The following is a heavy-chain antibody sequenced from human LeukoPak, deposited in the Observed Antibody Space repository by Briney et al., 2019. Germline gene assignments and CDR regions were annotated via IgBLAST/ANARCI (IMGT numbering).Heavy chain of an antibody. Sequence: ASVKVSCKASGYTFTGYYMHWERQAPGQGLEWMGWINPNSGGTNYAQKFQGRVTMTRDTSISTAYMELSRLRSDDTAVYYCARDFQRDDSHCSSTSCPTTRYYFDYWGQGTLVTVSS. CDR2: INPNSGGT. V-gene: IGHV1-2*02. CDR1: GYTFTGYY. J-gene: IGHJ4*02. CDR3: ARDFQRDDSHCSSTSCPTTRYYFDY. D-gene: IGHD2-2*01.